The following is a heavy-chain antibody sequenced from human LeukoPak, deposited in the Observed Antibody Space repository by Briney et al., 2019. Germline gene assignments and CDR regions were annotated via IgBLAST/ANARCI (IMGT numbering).Heavy chain of an antibody. Sequence: ASAKVSCKASGYTFASFGISWVRQAPGQGLEWMGWISAYNANTNFAQNLQGRVTMTTDTSTSTAYMELRSLRSDDTAVYYCARVQGSSGWYIFDYWGQGTLVTVSS. CDR3: ARVQGSSGWYIFDY. D-gene: IGHD6-19*01. CDR2: ISAYNANT. CDR1: GYTFASFG. V-gene: IGHV1-18*01. J-gene: IGHJ4*02.